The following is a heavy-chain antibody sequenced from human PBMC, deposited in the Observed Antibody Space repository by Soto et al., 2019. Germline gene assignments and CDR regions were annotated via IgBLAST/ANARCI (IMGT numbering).Heavy chain of an antibody. D-gene: IGHD2-2*01. Sequence: GGSLRLSCAASGFTFSSYGMHWVRQAPGKGLEWVAVISYDGSNKYYADSVKGRFTISRDNSKNTLYLQMNSLRDEDTAVYYCAKDRKNLGYCSSTSCYLCYYYCMDVWGKGTTVTVSS. J-gene: IGHJ6*03. CDR2: ISYDGSNK. V-gene: IGHV3-30*18. CDR1: GFTFSSYG. CDR3: AKDRKNLGYCSSTSCYLCYYYCMDV.